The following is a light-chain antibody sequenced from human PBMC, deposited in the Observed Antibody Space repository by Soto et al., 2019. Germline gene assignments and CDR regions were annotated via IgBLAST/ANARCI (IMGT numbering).Light chain of an antibody. CDR1: QSVDSN. Sequence: ERVMTHSPGTLSLSPGETATLSCRASQSVDSNYLAWYQQKPGQAPRLLVYGISTRATDIPARFSGSGSGTEFTLTISSLQSEDFGIYYCQQHSKWPITFGQGTRLEIK. CDR3: QQHSKWPIT. V-gene: IGKV3-15*01. J-gene: IGKJ5*01. CDR2: GIS.